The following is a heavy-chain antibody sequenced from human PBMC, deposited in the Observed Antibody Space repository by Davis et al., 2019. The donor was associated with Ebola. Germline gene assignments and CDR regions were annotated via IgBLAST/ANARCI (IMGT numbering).Heavy chain of an antibody. J-gene: IGHJ5*02. CDR2: INAGNGNT. V-gene: IGHV1-3*01. CDR1: GYTFTSYA. Sequence: ASVKVSCKASGYTFTSYAMHWVRQAPGQRLEWMGWINAGNGNTKYSQKFQGRVTITRDTSASTAYMELSRLRSDDTAVYYCARAVVVPAGWFDPWGQGTLVTVSS. CDR3: ARAVVVPAGWFDP. D-gene: IGHD2-2*01.